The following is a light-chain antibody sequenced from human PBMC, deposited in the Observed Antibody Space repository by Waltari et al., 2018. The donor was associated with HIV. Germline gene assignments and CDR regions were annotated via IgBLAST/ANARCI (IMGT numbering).Light chain of an antibody. J-gene: IGLJ1*01. CDR3: QSFDSSLSGYV. V-gene: IGLV1-40*01. CDR1: SSNIGAGFD. CDR2: ASG. Sequence: QSVLPQPPSVSGAPGQRVTISCTGSSSNIGAGFDVHCYQQLPGTAPHLLIYASGIRPSGLPDRLSGARSGSAAPLAITGLQADHEADYYCQSFDSSLSGYVFGIGTKVTVL.